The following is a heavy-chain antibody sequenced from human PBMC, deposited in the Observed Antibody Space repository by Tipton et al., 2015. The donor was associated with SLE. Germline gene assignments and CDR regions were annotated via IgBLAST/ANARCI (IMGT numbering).Heavy chain of an antibody. D-gene: IGHD6-19*01. CDR1: GGSFNGHY. Sequence: LRLSCAVYGGSFNGHYWSWIRQPPGKGLEWIGEFSHGGGTNYNPSLKSRVTISVDTSKNQFSLKVTSVTAADTAVYYCVRGDTSGWYGDYYYGMDVWGQGTTVTVSS. CDR2: FSHGGGT. J-gene: IGHJ6*02. V-gene: IGHV4-34*01. CDR3: VRGDTSGWYGDYYYGMDV.